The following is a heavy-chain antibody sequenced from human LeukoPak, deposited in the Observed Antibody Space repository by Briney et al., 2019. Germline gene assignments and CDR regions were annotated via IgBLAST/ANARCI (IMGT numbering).Heavy chain of an antibody. CDR2: IKSKTDGGTT. V-gene: IGHV3-15*01. J-gene: IGHJ4*02. D-gene: IGHD3-3*01. Sequence: PGGSLRLSCAASGFTFSNAWMSWVRQAPGKGLEWVGRIKSKTDGGTTDYAAPVKGRFTISRDDSKNTLYLQMNSLKTEDTAVYYCTTDFWSGYYRVLDYWGQGTLVTVSS. CDR3: TTDFWSGYYRVLDY. CDR1: GFTFSNAW.